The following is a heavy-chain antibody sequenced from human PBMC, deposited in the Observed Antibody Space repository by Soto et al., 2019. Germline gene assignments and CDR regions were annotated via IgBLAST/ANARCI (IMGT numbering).Heavy chain of an antibody. D-gene: IGHD1-26*01. V-gene: IGHV4-59*08. CDR1: GVSISSYY. CDR3: AGTSGSYPNWFDP. Sequence: PSETLSITCTVSGVSISSYYWSWIRQPPGKGLEWIGYIYYSGSTNYSPSLKSRVTISVDTSKNQFSLKLSSVTAADTAVYYCAGTSGSYPNWFDPWVQGTLVT. CDR2: IYYSGST. J-gene: IGHJ5*02.